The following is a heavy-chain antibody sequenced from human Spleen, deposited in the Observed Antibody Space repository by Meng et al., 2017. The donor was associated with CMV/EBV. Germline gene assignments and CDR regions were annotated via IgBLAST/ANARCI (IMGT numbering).Heavy chain of an antibody. CDR3: ARGIAVAGQGVFDY. V-gene: IGHV1-46*01. CDR1: NTSTRYY. CDR2: INPSGGST. Sequence: NTSTRYYRHGVRQAPGQGVERMGIINPSGGSTSYAQKFQGRVTMTRDTSTSTVYMELSSLRSEDTAGYYCARGIAVAGQGVFDYWGQGTLVTVSS. J-gene: IGHJ4*02. D-gene: IGHD6-19*01.